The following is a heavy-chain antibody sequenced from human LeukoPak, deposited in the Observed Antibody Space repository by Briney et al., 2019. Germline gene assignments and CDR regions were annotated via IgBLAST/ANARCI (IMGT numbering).Heavy chain of an antibody. D-gene: IGHD6-19*01. CDR3: APGVSSDGSDWGLLNVLFRY. Sequence: GASVKVSCKVSGNTLRELSIHWVRQAPGEVLEWMGGLDPEDGGTVYAQNFQGRVTMTEDTSTDTGYMELTSLRSEDTAVYYCAPGVSSDGSDWGLLNVLFRYWGQGTLVTVSS. V-gene: IGHV1-24*01. CDR2: LDPEDGGT. J-gene: IGHJ4*02. CDR1: GNTLRELS.